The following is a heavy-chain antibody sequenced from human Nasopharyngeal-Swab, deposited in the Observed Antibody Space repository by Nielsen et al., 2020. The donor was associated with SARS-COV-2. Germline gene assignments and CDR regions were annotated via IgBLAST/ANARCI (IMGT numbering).Heavy chain of an antibody. CDR3: ARDTGSSLQH. V-gene: IGHV3-30*04. Sequence: GESLKISCAASGLTFSRYAMHWVRRAPGKGLEWVAVISYDGSNKYYADSVKGRFTISRDNSKNTLYLQMNSLRAEDTAVYYCARDTGSSLQHWGQGTLVTVSS. CDR1: GLTFSRYA. J-gene: IGHJ1*01. D-gene: IGHD6-13*01. CDR2: ISYDGSNK.